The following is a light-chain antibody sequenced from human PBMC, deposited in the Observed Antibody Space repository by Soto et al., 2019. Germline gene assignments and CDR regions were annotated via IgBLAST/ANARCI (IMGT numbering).Light chain of an antibody. J-gene: IGLJ3*02. CDR2: GYT. CDR3: QSYDSDVSAWV. V-gene: IGLV1-40*01. Sequence: QSVLTQPPSVSGAPGQTVTISCAGTSSNIGSNYDVHRYQHLPGTAPKLLIFGYTNRPSGVPDRFSGSKSGTSASLAITGLQSEDEAAYYCQSYDSDVSAWVFGGGTKLTVL. CDR1: SSNIGSNYD.